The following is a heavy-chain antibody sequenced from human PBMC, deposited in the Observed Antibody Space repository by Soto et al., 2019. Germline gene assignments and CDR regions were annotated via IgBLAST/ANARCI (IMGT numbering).Heavy chain of an antibody. CDR1: GYTFTSYD. CDR3: ARGTLLRECDWLLGGYYFEY. V-gene: IGHV1-8*01. J-gene: IGHJ4*02. CDR2: MNPNSGNT. Sequence: ASVKVSCKASGYTFTSYDINWVRQATGQGLEWMGWMNPNSGNTGYAQKFQGRVTMTRNTSISTAYMELSSLRSEDTAVYYCARGTLLRECDWLLGGYYFEYWGQGTLVNVAS. D-gene: IGHD3-9*01.